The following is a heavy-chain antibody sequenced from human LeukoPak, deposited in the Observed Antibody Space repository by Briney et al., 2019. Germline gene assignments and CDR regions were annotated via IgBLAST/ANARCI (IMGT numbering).Heavy chain of an antibody. J-gene: IGHJ4*02. V-gene: IGHV4-34*01. D-gene: IGHD3-3*02. CDR3: ARNLAF. Sequence: SETLSLTCAVYGGSFSGYYWSWIRQPPGKGLEWIGEINHSGSTTYTPSLKSRVTISVDTSKNQFSLKLSSVIAADTAVYYCARNLAFWGQGTLVTVSS. CDR2: INHSGST. CDR1: GGSFSGYY.